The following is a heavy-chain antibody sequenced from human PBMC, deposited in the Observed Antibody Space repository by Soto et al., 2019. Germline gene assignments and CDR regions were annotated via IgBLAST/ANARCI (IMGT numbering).Heavy chain of an antibody. CDR1: GFTFNSYW. CDR2: IKQDGSEK. J-gene: IGHJ2*01. D-gene: IGHD6-19*01. CDR3: ARDRGQWLAQWYFDL. V-gene: IGHV3-7*04. Sequence: EVQLVESGGALVQPGGSLRLSCAASGFTFNSYWMSWVRQAPGKGLEWVANIKQDGSEKYYVDSVKGRFTISRDNAKNSLYLQMNSLRAEDTAVYYCARDRGQWLAQWYFDLWGRGTLVTVSS.